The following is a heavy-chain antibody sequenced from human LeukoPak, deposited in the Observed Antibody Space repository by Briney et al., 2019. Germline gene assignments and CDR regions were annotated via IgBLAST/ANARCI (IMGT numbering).Heavy chain of an antibody. D-gene: IGHD6-19*01. CDR2: IYSGDNT. Sequence: GGSLRLSCAASGFTFSSYAMSWVRQAPGKGLDWVSVIYSGDNTNYADSVKGRFTISRDYSKNTLYLQMSSLRAEDTAVYYCATGNQWLAFDYWGQGTLVTVSS. V-gene: IGHV3-66*01. CDR1: GFTFSSYA. CDR3: ATGNQWLAFDY. J-gene: IGHJ4*02.